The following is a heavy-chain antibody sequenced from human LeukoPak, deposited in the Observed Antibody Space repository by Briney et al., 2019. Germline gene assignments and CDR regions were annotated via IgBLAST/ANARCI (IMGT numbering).Heavy chain of an antibody. CDR1: GFTFSSYS. CDR3: ARDLRAMVRGVIHY. D-gene: IGHD3-10*01. J-gene: IGHJ4*02. V-gene: IGHV3-21*01. CDR2: ISSNISYI. Sequence: GGSLRLSCAASGFTFSSYSMNWVRQAPGQGLEWVSSISSNISYIYYADSVQGRFTISRDNAKNSLYLQMNSLRAEDTAVYYCARDLRAMVRGVIHYWGQGTLVTVSS.